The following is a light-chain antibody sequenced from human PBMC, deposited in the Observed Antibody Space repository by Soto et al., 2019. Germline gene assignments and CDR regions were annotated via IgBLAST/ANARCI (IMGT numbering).Light chain of an antibody. Sequence: IVLTRAPATLSVSPGEIVTLSFMASQSVDINLAWYQQKPGQAPRLVIYGASTRATDMPGTFSGSGSGTEFTLTISSLQSEDFGVYYCQQYKNWPRTFGQGPRWIS. CDR1: QSVDIN. CDR3: QQYKNWPRT. CDR2: GAS. V-gene: IGKV3-15*01. J-gene: IGKJ1*01.